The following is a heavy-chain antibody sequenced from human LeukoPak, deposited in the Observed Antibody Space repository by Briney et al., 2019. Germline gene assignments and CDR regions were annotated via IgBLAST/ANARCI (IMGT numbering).Heavy chain of an antibody. CDR3: ARGESLQNIVVVPAAPFDY. J-gene: IGHJ4*02. CDR2: INHSGST. V-gene: IGHV4-34*01. D-gene: IGHD2-2*01. Sequence: SGTLSLTCAVYGGSFSGYYWSWIRQPPGKGLEWIGEINHSGSTNYNPSLKSRVTISVDTSKNQFSLKLSSVTAADTAVYYCARGESLQNIVVVPAAPFDYWGQGTLVTVSS. CDR1: GGSFSGYY.